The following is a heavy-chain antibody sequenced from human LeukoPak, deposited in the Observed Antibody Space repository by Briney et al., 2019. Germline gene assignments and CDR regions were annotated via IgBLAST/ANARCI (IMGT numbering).Heavy chain of an antibody. J-gene: IGHJ4*02. V-gene: IGHV1-2*02. D-gene: IGHD6-13*01. CDR2: INPNSGCS. CDR1: GYTFTGYY. Sequence: GASVKVSCKASGYTFTGYYMHWVRQAPGQGLEGMGWINPNSGCSNYAQKLQGGVTKTRDTSISTAYMELRRLRSDDRAGCYCARDLGAGGVAAAANFDYWGQGTLVTVSS. CDR3: ARDLGAGGVAAAANFDY.